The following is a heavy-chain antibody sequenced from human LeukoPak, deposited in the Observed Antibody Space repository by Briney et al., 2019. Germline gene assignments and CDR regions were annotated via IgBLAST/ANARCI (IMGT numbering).Heavy chain of an antibody. CDR3: ARNNGMDV. V-gene: IGHV3-7*03. CDR1: GFALSSHW. Sequence: GGSLRLSCAASGFALSSHWMTWVRQVPGRGPEWVANVNRDGSETYYLDSVKGRFTISKNNAKNSLYLQMNSLRAEDTALYHCARNNGMDVWGQGTTVIVSS. J-gene: IGHJ6*02. CDR2: VNRDGSET.